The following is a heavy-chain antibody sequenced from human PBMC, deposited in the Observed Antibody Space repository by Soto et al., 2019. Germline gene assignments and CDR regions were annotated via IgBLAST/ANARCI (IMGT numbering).Heavy chain of an antibody. Sequence: HITLKESGPTLVKPTQSLTLTWTFSGYSLSTSGVGVGWIRQPPGKALEWLALIYWDDDKRYSPSLKSRLTITKDTSKNQVVLTMTNMDPVDTATYYCAHSLYDYVWGTNWFDPWGQGTLVTVSS. CDR1: GYSLSTSGVG. D-gene: IGHD3-16*01. CDR3: AHSLYDYVWGTNWFDP. V-gene: IGHV2-5*02. J-gene: IGHJ5*02. CDR2: IYWDDDK.